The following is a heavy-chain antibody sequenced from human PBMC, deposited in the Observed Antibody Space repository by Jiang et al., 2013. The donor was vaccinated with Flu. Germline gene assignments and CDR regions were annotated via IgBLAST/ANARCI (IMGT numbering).Heavy chain of an antibody. Sequence: SGAEVKKPGSSVRVTCKASGGTFSSSGVGWVRQAPGQGLEWMGGVIPVLGIAQYAQKFQGRLTIIADKSTGTGYMDLSSLRSEDTAVYYCARGVVVTPPENFYYAMDVWGQGTTVTVSS. J-gene: IGHJ6*02. CDR2: VIPVLGIA. CDR1: GGTFSSSG. D-gene: IGHD2-21*02. CDR3: ARGVVVTPPENFYYAMDV. V-gene: IGHV1-69*04.